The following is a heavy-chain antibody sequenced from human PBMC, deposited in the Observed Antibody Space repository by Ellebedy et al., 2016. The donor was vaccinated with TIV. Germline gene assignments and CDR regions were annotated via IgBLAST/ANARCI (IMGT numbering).Heavy chain of an antibody. CDR2: ISGSGGST. Sequence: GGSLRLSXAASGFTFSSYAMSWVRQAPGKGLEWVSAISGSGGSTYYADSVKGRFTISRDNSKNTLYLQMNSLRAEDTAVYYCAKLIVVVIADREYMDVWGKGTTVTVSS. CDR1: GFTFSSYA. D-gene: IGHD2-21*01. CDR3: AKLIVVVIADREYMDV. J-gene: IGHJ6*03. V-gene: IGHV3-23*01.